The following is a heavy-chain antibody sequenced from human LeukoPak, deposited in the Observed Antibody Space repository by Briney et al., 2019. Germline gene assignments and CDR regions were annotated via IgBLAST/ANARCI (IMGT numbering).Heavy chain of an antibody. CDR1: GFTFSSHW. J-gene: IGHJ6*02. CDR2: IKEDGSEK. D-gene: IGHD6-6*01. CDR3: AREYSSSSDGMDV. Sequence: GGSLRLSCAASGFTFSSHWMNWVRQAPGKGLEWVANIKEDGSEKYYVDSVKGRFTISRDNAKNSLYLQMNSLRAEDTAVYYCAREYSSSSDGMDVWGQGTTVTVSS. V-gene: IGHV3-7*04.